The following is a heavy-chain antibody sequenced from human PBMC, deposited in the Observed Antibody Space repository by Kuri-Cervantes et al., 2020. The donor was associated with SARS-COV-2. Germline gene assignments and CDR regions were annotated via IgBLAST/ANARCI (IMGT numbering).Heavy chain of an antibody. J-gene: IGHJ4*02. CDR1: GFTFSSYW. Sequence: GGSLRLSCAASGFTFSSYWMSWVRQAPGKGLEWVANIKQDGSEKYYVDSVKGRFTISRDNSKNTLYLQVNSLRAEDTAVYYCAKERDSLRTSGIAAAGTGFDYWGQGTLVTVSS. CDR3: AKERDSLRTSGIAAAGTGFDY. CDR2: IKQDGSEK. D-gene: IGHD6-13*01. V-gene: IGHV3-7*01.